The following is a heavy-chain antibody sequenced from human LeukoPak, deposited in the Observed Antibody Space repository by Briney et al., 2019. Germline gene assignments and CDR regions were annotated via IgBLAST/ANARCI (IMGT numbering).Heavy chain of an antibody. D-gene: IGHD3-10*01. V-gene: IGHV1-8*01. Sequence: ASVTVSCKASGYTFSSYDVNWVRQATGQGLEWMGWMNPKNGDTGYALKFQGRVTMSRNTPISTAYMELGSLRSEDTAVYYCARVPRRGDQFDPWGQGTLVTVSS. CDR3: ARVPRRGDQFDP. J-gene: IGHJ5*02. CDR2: MNPKNGDT. CDR1: GYTFSSYD.